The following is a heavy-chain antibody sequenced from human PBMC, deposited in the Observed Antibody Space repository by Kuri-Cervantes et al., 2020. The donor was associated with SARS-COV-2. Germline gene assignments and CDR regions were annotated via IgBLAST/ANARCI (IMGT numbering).Heavy chain of an antibody. CDR3: ARDSYYDTPVDY. D-gene: IGHD3-22*01. Sequence: GSLRLSCTVSGGSISSGGYYWSWIRQPPGKGLEWIGSIYHSGSTFYNPSLKSRVTISVDTSKNQFSLKLSSVTAADTAVYYCARDSYYDTPVDYWGRGTLVTVSS. CDR1: GGSISSGGYY. J-gene: IGHJ4*02. V-gene: IGHV4-39*07. CDR2: IYHSGST.